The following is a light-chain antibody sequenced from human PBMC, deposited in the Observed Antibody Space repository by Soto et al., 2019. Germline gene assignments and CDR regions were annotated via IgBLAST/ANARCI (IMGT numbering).Light chain of an antibody. V-gene: IGKV3-20*01. Sequence: EIVLTQSPGTLSLSPGERATLSRRASQSVSSNYLAWYQQKPGQAPRLLIYGASSRATDIPDRFSGSGSGTDFTLTISRLEPEDFAVYYCQQYGSSLLYTFGQGTKLEIK. CDR3: QQYGSSLLYT. CDR1: QSVSSNY. J-gene: IGKJ2*01. CDR2: GAS.